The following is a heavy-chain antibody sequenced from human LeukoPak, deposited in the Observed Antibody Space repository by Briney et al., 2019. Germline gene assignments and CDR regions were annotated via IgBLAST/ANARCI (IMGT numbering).Heavy chain of an antibody. V-gene: IGHV4-31*03. Sequence: SETLSLTCSVSGGSISSGDYYWSWIRQPPGKGLEWIAHIYYRGITYYSPSLKSRVSISIDTSENQFSLNLSSVTAADTAVYYCARVRDVYCSSTSCYPIEYFQHWGQGTLVTVSS. CDR1: GGSISSGDYY. D-gene: IGHD2-2*01. CDR2: IYYRGIT. CDR3: ARVRDVYCSSTSCYPIEYFQH. J-gene: IGHJ1*01.